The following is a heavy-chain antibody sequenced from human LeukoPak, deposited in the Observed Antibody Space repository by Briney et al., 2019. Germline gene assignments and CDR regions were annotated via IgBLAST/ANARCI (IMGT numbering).Heavy chain of an antibody. CDR1: GGSISSSSYY. J-gene: IGHJ5*02. Sequence: TSETLSLTCTVSGGSISSSSYYWGWIRQPPGKGLEWIGSIYYSGSTYYNPSLKSRVTISVDTSKNQFSLKLSSVTAADTAVYYCARLGKKNYVEFPDWFDPWGQGTLVTVSS. CDR3: ARLGKKNYVEFPDWFDP. V-gene: IGHV4-39*01. D-gene: IGHD4-17*01. CDR2: IYYSGST.